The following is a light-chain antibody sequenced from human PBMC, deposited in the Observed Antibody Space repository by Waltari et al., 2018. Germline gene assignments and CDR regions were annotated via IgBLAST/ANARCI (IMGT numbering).Light chain of an antibody. J-gene: IGLJ2*01. V-gene: IGLV2-23*02. CDR1: SNSVGSYNL. Sequence: QSALTQPASVSGSPGQSITISCTGSSNSVGSYNLVSWYKQHPGEAPTLILYEVSKRPSGVSDRFSGSKSGNTASLTISGLRPEDEADYYCCSYGGASARLFGGGTKVTVL. CDR2: EVS. CDR3: CSYGGASARL.